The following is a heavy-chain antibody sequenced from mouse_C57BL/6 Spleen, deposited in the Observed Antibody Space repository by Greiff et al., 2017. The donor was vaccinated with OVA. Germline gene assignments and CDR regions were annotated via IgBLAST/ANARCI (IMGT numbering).Heavy chain of an antibody. D-gene: IGHD2-4*01. Sequence: VQLQQSGAELVRPGASVTLSCKASGYTFTDYEMHWVKQTPVPGLEWIGAIDPETGGTAYNQKFKGKAILTADKSSSTAYMELRSLTSEDSAVYYCTRYDSFAYWGQGTLVTVSA. V-gene: IGHV1-15*01. CDR2: IDPETGGT. J-gene: IGHJ3*01. CDR3: TRYDSFAY. CDR1: GYTFTDYE.